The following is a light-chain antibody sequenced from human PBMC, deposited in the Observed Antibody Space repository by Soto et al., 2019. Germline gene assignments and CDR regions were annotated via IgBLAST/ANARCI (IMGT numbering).Light chain of an antibody. CDR1: GSNIGSNT. CDR2: TNN. Sequence: QSVLTQPPSASGTPGQRVTISCSGSGSNIGSNTVNWYQQLPGTAPKLLIYTNNQRPSGVPGRFSGSKSGTSASLAISGLQSEDEADYYCAAWDDSLNGWVFGGGTKVTVL. J-gene: IGLJ3*02. CDR3: AAWDDSLNGWV. V-gene: IGLV1-44*01.